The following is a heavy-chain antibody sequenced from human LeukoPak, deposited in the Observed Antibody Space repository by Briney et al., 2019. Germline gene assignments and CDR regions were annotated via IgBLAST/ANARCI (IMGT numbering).Heavy chain of an antibody. Sequence: SETLSLTCTVSSGSISSGDYYWSWIRQPTGKGLESIGYINYSGSTSYNPSFKRRATISVDTAKSQFSLKLSSVSAADTAVYYCARAPLGFCSGGTCKRYFDYWGQGTLVTVSS. CDR2: INYSGST. V-gene: IGHV4-30-4*01. CDR3: ARAPLGFCSGGTCKRYFDY. CDR1: SGSISSGDYY. J-gene: IGHJ4*02. D-gene: IGHD2-15*01.